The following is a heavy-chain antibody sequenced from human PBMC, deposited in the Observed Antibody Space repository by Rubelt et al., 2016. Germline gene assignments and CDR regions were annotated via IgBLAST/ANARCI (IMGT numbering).Heavy chain of an antibody. V-gene: IGHV4-34*01. J-gene: IGHJ4*02. Sequence: QVQLQQWGAGLLKPSETLSLTCAVYGGSFSGYYWSWIRQPPGKGLEWIGEINHSGSTNYNPSLKIRVTIAVDTSKNQVSLKLSAVAAADTAVYYCARVSGWYRAPGQDFDYWGQGTLVTVSS. CDR3: ARVSGWYRAPGQDFDY. CDR2: INHSGST. D-gene: IGHD6-19*01. CDR1: GGSFSGYY.